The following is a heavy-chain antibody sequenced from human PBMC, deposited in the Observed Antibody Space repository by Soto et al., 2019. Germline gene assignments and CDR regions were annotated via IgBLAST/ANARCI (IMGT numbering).Heavy chain of an antibody. Sequence: EVRLLESGGCFAQPGGYLRLSCAASGFAFSSYAMTWVRQAPGKGLEWGAAVSGRGDMTYYAESVKGRCTIARDNSNNTLFLQMDSLRVDDTAVFFCAKRTTGYSYDFQNWGQGTLVTVSS. CDR3: AKRTTGYSYDFQN. CDR1: GFAFSSYA. J-gene: IGHJ1*01. CDR2: VSGRGDMT. D-gene: IGHD1-1*01. V-gene: IGHV3-23*01.